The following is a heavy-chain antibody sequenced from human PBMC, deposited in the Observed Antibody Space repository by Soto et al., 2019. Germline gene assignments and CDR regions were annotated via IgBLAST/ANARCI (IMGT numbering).Heavy chain of an antibody. CDR2: ISNDGNSK. Sequence: QVQLVESGGGVVQPGRSLRLSCAASEFTFSSYGMHWVRQAPGKGLEWAAVISNDGNSKYYADSVKGRFTISRDNSKNTLYLQINSLRAEDTAVYYCPRQDIENSAMVEYWRQGTLVTVSS. V-gene: IGHV3-30*03. J-gene: IGHJ4*02. D-gene: IGHD5-18*01. CDR1: EFTFSSYG. CDR3: PRQDIENSAMVEY.